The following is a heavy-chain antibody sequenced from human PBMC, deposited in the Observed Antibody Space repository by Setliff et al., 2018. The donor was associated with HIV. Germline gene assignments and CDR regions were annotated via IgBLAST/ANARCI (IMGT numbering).Heavy chain of an antibody. CDR1: GGSFSSYH. Sequence: PSETLSLTCTVSGGSFSSYHWSWIRHRAGKGLEWIGHIYASGSTKYNPSLESRVTMSVDTSKNQLSLRLSSVTAADTAVYYCARETNYDSSFHYMDVWGKGTTVTVSS. J-gene: IGHJ6*03. CDR3: ARETNYDSSFHYMDV. D-gene: IGHD3-22*01. CDR2: IYASGST. V-gene: IGHV4-4*07.